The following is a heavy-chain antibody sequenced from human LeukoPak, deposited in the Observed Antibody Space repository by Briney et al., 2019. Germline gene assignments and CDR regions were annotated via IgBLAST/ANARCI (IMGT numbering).Heavy chain of an antibody. D-gene: IGHD6-6*01. Sequence: GGSLRLSCAASGFTFSSYAMHWVRQAPGKGLEWVAFISYDGSNKYYADSVKGRFTISRDNSKNTLSLHMNSLRAEDTAIYYCAREYSRSSDYWGQGTLVTVSS. V-gene: IGHV3-30-3*01. J-gene: IGHJ4*02. CDR2: ISYDGSNK. CDR1: GFTFSSYA. CDR3: AREYSRSSDY.